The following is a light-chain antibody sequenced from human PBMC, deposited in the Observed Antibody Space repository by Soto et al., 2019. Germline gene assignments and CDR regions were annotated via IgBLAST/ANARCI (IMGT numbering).Light chain of an antibody. CDR2: EAS. CDR1: QSVGRNF. CDR3: HQSAAAPLT. J-gene: IGKJ4*01. Sequence: EIVLTQSPGTLSLSPGERATLSCRASQSVGRNFLAWFQQKPGQAPRLLIYEASNRATGIPDRFSGSGSGTYFTLSISRLEPEDVAVFYCHQSAAAPLTFGGGTRVEIK. V-gene: IGKV3-20*01.